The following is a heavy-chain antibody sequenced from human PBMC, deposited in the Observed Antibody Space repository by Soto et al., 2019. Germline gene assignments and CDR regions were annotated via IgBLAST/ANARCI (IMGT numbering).Heavy chain of an antibody. Sequence: QLQLQELGPGLVKPSETLSLTCTVSGGSISSSSYYWGWIRQPPGKGLEWIGSIYYSGSTYYNPSLKSRVTISVDTSKNQFSLKLSSVTAADTAVYYCARPSKYYYDSSGYYRDDAFDIWGQGTMVTVSS. CDR1: GGSISSSSYY. J-gene: IGHJ3*02. CDR3: ARPSKYYYDSSGYYRDDAFDI. V-gene: IGHV4-39*01. CDR2: IYYSGST. D-gene: IGHD3-22*01.